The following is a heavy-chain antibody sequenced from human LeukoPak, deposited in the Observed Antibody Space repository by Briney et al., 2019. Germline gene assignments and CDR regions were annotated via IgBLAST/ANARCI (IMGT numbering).Heavy chain of an antibody. V-gene: IGHV3-23*01. CDR3: ARDARRFGEPRLFDP. CDR2: ISSTGGTT. CDR1: GITFSSYG. J-gene: IGHJ5*02. Sequence: GGSLRLSCAASGITFSSYGMSWVRQAPGKGLEWVSSISSTGGTTYYADSVKGRFTISRDNARNSLYLQMNSMRAEDTAVYYCARDARRFGEPRLFDPWGQGTLVTVSS. D-gene: IGHD3-10*01.